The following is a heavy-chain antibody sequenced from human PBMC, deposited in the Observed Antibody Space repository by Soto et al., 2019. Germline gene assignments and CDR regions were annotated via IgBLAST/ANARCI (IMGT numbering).Heavy chain of an antibody. J-gene: IGHJ5*02. CDR1: GYSFTSYW. V-gene: IGHV5-10-1*01. Sequence: GESLKISCKGSGYSFTSYWISWVRQMPGKGLEWMGRIDPSDSYTNYSPSFQGHVTISADKSISTAYLQWSSLKASDTAMYYCAISGTTVTSRGKNNWFDPWGQGTLVTVSS. CDR2: IDPSDSYT. D-gene: IGHD4-17*01. CDR3: AISGTTVTSRGKNNWFDP.